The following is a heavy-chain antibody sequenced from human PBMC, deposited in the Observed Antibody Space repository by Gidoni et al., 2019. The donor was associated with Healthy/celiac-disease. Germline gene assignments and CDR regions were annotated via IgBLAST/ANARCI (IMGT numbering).Heavy chain of an antibody. CDR2: INHSGST. J-gene: IGHJ4*02. V-gene: IGHV4-34*01. CDR3: ASEYGASGWVSDY. CDR1: GGSFSGYY. Sequence: QVQLQQWGAGLLKPSETLSLTCAVYGGSFSGYYWSWIRQPPGKGLEWIGEINHSGSTNYNPSLKSRVTISVDTSKNQFSLKLSSVTAADTAVYYCASEYGASGWVSDYWGQGTLVTVSS. D-gene: IGHD1-26*01.